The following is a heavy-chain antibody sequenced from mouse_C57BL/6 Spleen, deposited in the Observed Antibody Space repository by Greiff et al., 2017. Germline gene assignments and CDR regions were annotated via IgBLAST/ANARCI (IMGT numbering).Heavy chain of an antibody. J-gene: IGHJ2*01. CDR3: TTHGYSPLDY. CDR1: GFNIKDDY. Sequence: EVQLQQSGAELVRPGASVKLSCTASGFNIKDDYMHWVKQRPEQGLEWIGWLDPENGDTEYASKFQGKATISADTSSNTAYLQLSSLTSEDTAVYYCTTHGYSPLDYWGQGTTLTVSS. D-gene: IGHD2-3*01. V-gene: IGHV14-4*01. CDR2: LDPENGDT.